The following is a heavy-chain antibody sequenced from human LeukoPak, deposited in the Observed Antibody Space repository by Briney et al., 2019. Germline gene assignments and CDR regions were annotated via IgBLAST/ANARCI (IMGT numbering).Heavy chain of an antibody. Sequence: WMGWINAGNGNTKYSQKFQGRVTITRDTSASTAYMELSSLRSEDAAVYYCAREDATGAFDIWGQGTMVTVSS. CDR3: AREDATGAFDI. D-gene: IGHD3-10*01. J-gene: IGHJ3*02. CDR2: INAGNGNT. V-gene: IGHV1-3*01.